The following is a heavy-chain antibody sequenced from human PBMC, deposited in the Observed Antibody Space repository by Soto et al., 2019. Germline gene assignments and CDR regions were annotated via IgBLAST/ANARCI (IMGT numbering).Heavy chain of an antibody. Sequence: QVQLQESGPGLVKPSETMSLTCTVSGGSISSYYWSWIRQPPGKGLEWIGYIYYSGSTNYNPSLRSRITMSVDTSKNQFSLKLSSVTAADTAVYYCARDLDYYDRSGYQPGMDVWGQGTTVTVSS. D-gene: IGHD3-22*01. J-gene: IGHJ6*02. CDR3: ARDLDYYDRSGYQPGMDV. CDR2: IYYSGST. CDR1: GGSISSYY. V-gene: IGHV4-59*01.